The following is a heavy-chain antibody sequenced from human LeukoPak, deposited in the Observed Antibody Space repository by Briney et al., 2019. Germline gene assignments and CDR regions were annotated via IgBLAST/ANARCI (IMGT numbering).Heavy chain of an antibody. J-gene: IGHJ5*02. Sequence: SETLSLTCTVSGGSISSSSYYWGWIRQPPGKGLEWIGSIYYSGSTYYNPSLKSRVTISVDTSKNQFSLKLSSVTAADTAVYYCAREGLSYCGGDCYPCGQGTLVTVSS. V-gene: IGHV4-39*02. CDR2: IYYSGST. CDR1: GGSISSSSYY. D-gene: IGHD2-21*02. CDR3: AREGLSYCGGDCYP.